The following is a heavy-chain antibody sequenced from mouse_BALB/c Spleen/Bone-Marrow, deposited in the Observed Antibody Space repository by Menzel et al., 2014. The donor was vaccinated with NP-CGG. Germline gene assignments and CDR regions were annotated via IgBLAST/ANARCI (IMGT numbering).Heavy chain of an antibody. V-gene: IGHV14-3*02. CDR1: SFNIKDTY. J-gene: IGHJ2*01. CDR3: ARSYGSSPFDY. D-gene: IGHD1-1*01. Sequence: VQLKQSGAELVKPGASVKLSCTASSFNIKDTYMHWVKQRPERGLEWIGRTDPANGNTKYDPKFQGKATITADTSSNTAYLQLSSLTSEDTAVYYCARSYGSSPFDYWGQGTTLTVSS. CDR2: TDPANGNT.